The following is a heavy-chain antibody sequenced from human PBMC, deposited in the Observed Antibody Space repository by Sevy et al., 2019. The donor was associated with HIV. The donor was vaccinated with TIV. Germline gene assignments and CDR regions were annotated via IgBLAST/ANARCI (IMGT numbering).Heavy chain of an antibody. CDR2: IDHSGRS. V-gene: IGHV4-34*01. D-gene: IGHD4-17*01. CDR1: GESFSNYY. CDR3: ARGPKPLRSDYGDYRGVGYDFDS. J-gene: IGHJ4*02. Sequence: SETLSLTCAVYGESFSNYYWSWIRLSPGKGLESIGEIDHSGRSDYNPSLKSRVTMSVDTSKNQFSLKLTSVTASDTAVYYCARGPKPLRSDYGDYRGVGYDFDSWGQGTLVTVSS.